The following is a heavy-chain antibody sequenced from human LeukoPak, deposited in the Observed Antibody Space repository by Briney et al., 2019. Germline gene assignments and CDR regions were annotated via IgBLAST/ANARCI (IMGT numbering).Heavy chain of an antibody. Sequence: GGSLRLSCAASGFSFSDFYMSWIRQAPGKGLEWVSYITSSGTNIYYADSVKGRFTISRDNAKNSLYLQMNSLRAEDTAVYYCAREIGYCSSTSCYEWYYFDYWGQGTLVTVSS. V-gene: IGHV3-11*01. CDR3: AREIGYCSSTSCYEWYYFDY. D-gene: IGHD2-2*01. CDR2: ITSSGTNI. CDR1: GFSFSDFY. J-gene: IGHJ4*02.